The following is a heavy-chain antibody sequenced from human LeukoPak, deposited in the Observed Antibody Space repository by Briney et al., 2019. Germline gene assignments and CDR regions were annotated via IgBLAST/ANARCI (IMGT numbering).Heavy chain of an antibody. CDR2: IYSTGNT. D-gene: IGHD2-8*01. Sequence: PSETLPLTCTVSGASISSNNYCWGWIRQPPGKGLESLANIYSTGNTYYNPSLQSRVSISVDTSKNQISLKLSSVTAADTAVYFCASRYCPTSYYHLLGAFWGQGTLVTVSS. V-gene: IGHV4-39*01. J-gene: IGHJ4*02. CDR3: ASRYCPTSYYHLLGAF. CDR1: GASISSNNYC.